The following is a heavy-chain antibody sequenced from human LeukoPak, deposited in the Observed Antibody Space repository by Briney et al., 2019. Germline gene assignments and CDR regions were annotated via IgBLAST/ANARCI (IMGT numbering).Heavy chain of an antibody. D-gene: IGHD3-10*01. CDR1: GYTFTSYA. V-gene: IGHV1-18*01. J-gene: IGHJ4*02. CDR2: ISAYNGNT. CDR3: ARVRGGILWFGEPSGLGY. Sequence: ASVKVSCKASGYTFTSYAMHWVRQAPGQRLEWMGWISAYNGNTNYAQKLQGRVTMTTDTSTSTAYMELRSLRSDDTAVYYCARVRGGILWFGEPSGLGYWGQGTLVTVSS.